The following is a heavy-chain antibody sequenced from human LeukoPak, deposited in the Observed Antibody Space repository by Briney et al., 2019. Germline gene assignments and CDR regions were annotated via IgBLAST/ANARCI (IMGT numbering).Heavy chain of an antibody. D-gene: IGHD3-22*01. Sequence: ASVKVSRKASGYTFTSYAMNWVRQAPGQGLEWMGWINTNTGNPTYAQGFTGRFVLSLDTSVSTAYLQISSLKAEDTAVYYCARVYYDSSGSSLGYWGQGTLVTVSS. CDR2: INTNTGNP. CDR3: ARVYYDSSGSSLGY. J-gene: IGHJ4*02. CDR1: GYTFTSYA. V-gene: IGHV7-4-1*02.